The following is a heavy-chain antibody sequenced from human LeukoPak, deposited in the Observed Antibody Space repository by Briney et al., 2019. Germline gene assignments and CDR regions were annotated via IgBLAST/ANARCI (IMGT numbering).Heavy chain of an antibody. D-gene: IGHD3-16*02. CDR2: INHSGST. J-gene: IGHJ4*02. V-gene: IGHV4-34*01. CDR3: ARGRTDWGSYRYNY. Sequence: SETLSLTCAVYGGSFSGYYWSWIRQPPGKGLEWIGEINHSGSTNYNPSLKSRVTISVDTSKYQFSLKLSSVTAADTAVYYCARGRTDWGSYRYNYWGQGTLVTVSS. CDR1: GGSFSGYY.